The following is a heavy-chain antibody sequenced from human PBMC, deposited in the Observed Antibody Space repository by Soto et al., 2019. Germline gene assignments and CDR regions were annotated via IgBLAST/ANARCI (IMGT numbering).Heavy chain of an antibody. CDR1: GDSASSNSPA. J-gene: IGHJ3*02. CDR2: PYYRSKWYN. D-gene: IGHD5-12*01. Sequence: SQTLSLTCGIAGDSASSNSPAWNWTRQSQSRGLEWLGRPYYRSKWYNDYAVSVKSRITINPDTSQNQFSLQLNSVTPEDTAVYYCARDSVRATDAFDIWGQGTMVTVSS. V-gene: IGHV6-1*01. CDR3: ARDSVRATDAFDI.